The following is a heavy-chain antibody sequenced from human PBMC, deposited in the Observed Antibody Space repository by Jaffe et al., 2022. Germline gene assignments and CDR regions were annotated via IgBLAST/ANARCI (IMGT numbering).Heavy chain of an antibody. D-gene: IGHD3-3*01. J-gene: IGHJ5*02. CDR2: IYYSGST. CDR1: GGSISSSSYY. V-gene: IGHV4-39*01. CDR3: ARHGLDFWSGYYNWFDP. Sequence: QLQLQESGPGLVKPSETLSLTCTVSGGSISSSSYYWGWIRQPPGKGLEWIGSIYYSGSTYYNPSLKSRVTISVDTSKNQFSLKLSSVTAADTAVYYCARHGLDFWSGYYNWFDPWGQGTLVTVSS.